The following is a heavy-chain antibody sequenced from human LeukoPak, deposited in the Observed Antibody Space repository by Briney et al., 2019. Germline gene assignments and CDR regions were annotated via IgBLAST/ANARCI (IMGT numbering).Heavy chain of an antibody. D-gene: IGHD5-24*01. CDR3: AREITTFDY. V-gene: IGHV3-48*03. CDR1: GFTFSTYE. J-gene: IGHJ4*02. CDR2: ITSSGSTI. Sequence: PGGSLRLSCAGSGFTFSTYEMNWVRQAPGKGLEWISYITSSGSTIYYADSVKGRFTISRDNAKNSLYLQMNSLRVEDTAVYYCAREITTFDYWGQGTLVTVSS.